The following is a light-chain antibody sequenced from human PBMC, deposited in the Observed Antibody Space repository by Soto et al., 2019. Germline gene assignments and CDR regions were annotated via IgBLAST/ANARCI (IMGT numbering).Light chain of an antibody. CDR2: EVS. J-gene: IGLJ1*01. CDR3: SSYTSSSTLV. CDR1: SSDVGGYNY. V-gene: IGLV2-14*01. Sequence: QSVLTQPASVSGSPVQSITISCTVTSSDVGGYNYVSWYQQHPGKAPKLMIYEVSNRPSGVSNRFSGSKSGNTASLTISGLQAEDEADYYCSSYTSSSTLVFGTGTKVTVL.